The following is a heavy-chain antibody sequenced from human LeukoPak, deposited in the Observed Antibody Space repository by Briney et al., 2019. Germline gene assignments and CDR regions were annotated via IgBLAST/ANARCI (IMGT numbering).Heavy chain of an antibody. Sequence: SETLSLTCAVYGGSFSGYYCSWIGQPPGKGLEWIGEINHSGSTNYNPSLKSRVTISVDTSKNQFSLKLSSVPAANTAVYYCARGDILTGSVPLDSWGQGNLVTVSS. CDR3: ARGDILTGSVPLDS. CDR1: GGSFSGYY. J-gene: IGHJ4*02. CDR2: INHSGST. V-gene: IGHV4-34*01. D-gene: IGHD3-9*01.